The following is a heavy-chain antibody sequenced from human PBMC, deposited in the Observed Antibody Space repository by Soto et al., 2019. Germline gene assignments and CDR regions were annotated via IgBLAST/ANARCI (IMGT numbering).Heavy chain of an antibody. CDR2: ISAYNGNT. V-gene: IGHV1-18*01. J-gene: IGHJ4*02. D-gene: IGHD2-2*01. CDR1: GYTFTSYG. CDR3: ARDLRAYCSSTSCSFDY. Sequence: QVQLVQSGAEVKKPGASVKVSCKASGYTFTSYGISWVRQAPGQGLEWMGWISAYNGNTNYAQKLQGRVTMTTDTSTRTAYMELRSLRSDDTAVYYCARDLRAYCSSTSCSFDYWGQGTLVTVSS.